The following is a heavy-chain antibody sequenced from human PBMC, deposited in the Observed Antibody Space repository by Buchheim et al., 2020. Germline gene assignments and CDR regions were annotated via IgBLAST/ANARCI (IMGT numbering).Heavy chain of an antibody. CDR1: GFTFSDHY. V-gene: IGHV3-72*01. D-gene: IGHD1-14*01. CDR3: SLGMSSRYGLDV. Sequence: EVQLVESGGGLVQPGGSLRLSCAASGFTFSDHYMDWVRQAPGKGLEWVGRSRTKANSYTTEYAASVKGRFTISRDASKNSLHLQLNSLKAEDTAVYFWSLGMSSRYGLDVWGQGTT. CDR2: SRTKANSYTT. J-gene: IGHJ6*02.